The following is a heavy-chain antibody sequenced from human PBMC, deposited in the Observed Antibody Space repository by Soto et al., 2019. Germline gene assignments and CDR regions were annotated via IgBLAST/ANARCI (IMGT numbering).Heavy chain of an antibody. CDR3: ARVPFLEWLLPNYYYYYMDV. CDR2: ISSSSSYI. D-gene: IGHD3-3*01. J-gene: IGHJ6*03. Sequence: EVQLVESGGGLVKPGGSLRLSCAASGFTFSSYSMNWVRQAPGKGLEWVSSISSSSSYIYYADSVKGRFTISRDNAKNSLYLQMNSLRAEDTAVYYCARVPFLEWLLPNYYYYYMDVWAKGPRSPSP. V-gene: IGHV3-21*01. CDR1: GFTFSSYS.